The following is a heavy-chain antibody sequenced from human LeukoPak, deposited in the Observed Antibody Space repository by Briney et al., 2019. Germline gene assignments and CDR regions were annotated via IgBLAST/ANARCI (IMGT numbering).Heavy chain of an antibody. CDR3: AEDLAPYYDSSGYPSY. V-gene: IGHV3-23*01. Sequence: GGSLRLSCAASGFTFSSYAMSWVRQAPGKGLEWVSAISGSGGSTYYADSVKGRFTISRDNSKNTLYLQMNSLRAEDTTVYYCAEDLAPYYDSSGYPSYWGQGTLVTVSS. J-gene: IGHJ4*02. D-gene: IGHD3-22*01. CDR2: ISGSGGST. CDR1: GFTFSSYA.